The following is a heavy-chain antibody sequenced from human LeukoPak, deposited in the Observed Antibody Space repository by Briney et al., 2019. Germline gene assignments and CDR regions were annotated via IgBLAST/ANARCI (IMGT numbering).Heavy chain of an antibody. CDR3: AKVQEMDTILPPFHY. Sequence: QTGGSLRLSCAASGFTFSNYAMSWVRQVPGKGLEWVSAISDSGGNTFYADSVKGRFTISRDNSKNTLYLQVNSLRAADTAIYYCAKVQEMDTILPPFHYWGQGTLVTVSS. CDR2: ISDSGGNT. J-gene: IGHJ4*02. D-gene: IGHD5-24*01. CDR1: GFTFSNYA. V-gene: IGHV3-23*01.